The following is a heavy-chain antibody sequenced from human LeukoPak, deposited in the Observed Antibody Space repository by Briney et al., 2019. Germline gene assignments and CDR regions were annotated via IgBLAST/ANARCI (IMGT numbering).Heavy chain of an antibody. J-gene: IGHJ4*02. CDR1: GFTFNTYA. V-gene: IGHV3-23*01. CDR3: ARDGGKETRGRGLQLLWDY. Sequence: GGSLRLSCGASGFTFNTYAMSWVRQAPGKGLEWVPSISGSGDSTYYADSVKGRFTISRDNSKNTLYLQMNSLRAEDTAVYYCARDGGKETRGRGLQLLWDYWGQGTLVTVSS. CDR2: ISGSGDST. D-gene: IGHD3-16*01.